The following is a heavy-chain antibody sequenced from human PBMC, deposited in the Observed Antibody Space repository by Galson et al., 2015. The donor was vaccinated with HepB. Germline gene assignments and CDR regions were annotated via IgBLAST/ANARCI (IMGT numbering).Heavy chain of an antibody. J-gene: IGHJ5*02. D-gene: IGHD1-26*01. CDR3: ARRVGATTDWFDP. CDR2: INPSGGST. Sequence: VSCKASGYTFTSYYMHWVRQAPGRGLEWMGIINPSGGSTSYAQKFQGRVTMTRDTSTSTVYMELSSLRSEDTAVYYCARRVGATTDWFDPWGQGTLVTVSS. CDR1: GYTFTSYY. V-gene: IGHV1-46*01.